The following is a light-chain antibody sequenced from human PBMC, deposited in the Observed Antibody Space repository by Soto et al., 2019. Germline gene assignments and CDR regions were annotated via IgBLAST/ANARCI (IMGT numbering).Light chain of an antibody. CDR1: QNIYNY. CDR3: QQYENLPT. CDR2: DAS. J-gene: IGKJ5*01. V-gene: IGKV1-33*01. Sequence: DIQMTQSPSSLSASVGDRFTITCQASQNIYNYLNWYQQKPGKAPKLLIYDASNLATGVPARFSGSGSGTDFTFTISRLQPEDIATYYCQQYENLPTFGQGTRLEIK.